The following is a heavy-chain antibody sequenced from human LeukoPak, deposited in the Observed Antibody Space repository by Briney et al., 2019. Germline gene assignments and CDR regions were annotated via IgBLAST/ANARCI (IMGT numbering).Heavy chain of an antibody. Sequence: AAVKVTCKCSGYGFTIYGFSWVRDPPGQGLEWMGWISAHNGDTNYAQKFQGRVTMTTDTSTTTAYMELRSLRSDDTAVYYCARLPYGGNWFDPWGQGTLVTVSS. D-gene: IGHD4-23*01. V-gene: IGHV1-18*01. CDR2: ISAHNGDT. J-gene: IGHJ5*02. CDR3: ARLPYGGNWFDP. CDR1: GYGFTIYG.